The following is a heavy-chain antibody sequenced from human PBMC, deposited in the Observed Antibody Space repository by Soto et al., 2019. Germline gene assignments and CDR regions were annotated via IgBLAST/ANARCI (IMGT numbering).Heavy chain of an antibody. CDR3: ARHSAWAGRRWFDP. V-gene: IGHV4-39*01. J-gene: IGHJ5*02. CDR2: IYYSATT. CDR1: GGSISSNSDY. D-gene: IGHD1-1*01. Sequence: SETLSLTSTVSGGSISSNSDYWGWIRQPPGKGLEWIGSIYYSATTYYNPSLKSRVSISVDTSKNQFSLKVTSVTAADTAVYYCARHSAWAGRRWFDPWGQGTLVTVSS.